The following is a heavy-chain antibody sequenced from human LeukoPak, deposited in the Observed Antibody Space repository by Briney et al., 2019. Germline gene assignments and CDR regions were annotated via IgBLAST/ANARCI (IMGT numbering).Heavy chain of an antibody. V-gene: IGHV1-2*02. CDR1: GYTFTDYH. Sequence: GASVKVSCKASGYTFTDYHMHWVRQAPGQGLEWLGWINPNNGGTNYAQKFQGRVTMTRDTSISTAYMELSSLRSDDTAVYYCARDRGGGSGTYYIRYWGLGSLVTVSS. J-gene: IGHJ4*02. D-gene: IGHD3-10*01. CDR2: INPNNGGT. CDR3: ARDRGGGSGTYYIRY.